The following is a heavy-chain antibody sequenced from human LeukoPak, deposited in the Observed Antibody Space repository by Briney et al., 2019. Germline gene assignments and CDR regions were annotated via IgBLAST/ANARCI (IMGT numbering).Heavy chain of an antibody. Sequence: SQTLSLTCTVSGGSISSGGYYWSWIRQHPGKGLGWIGYIYYSGSTYYNPSLKSRVTISVDTSKNQFSLKLSSVTAADTAVYYCARVGFYYGSASVYGMDVWGQGTTVTVSS. D-gene: IGHD3-10*01. V-gene: IGHV4-31*03. CDR1: GGSISSGGYY. J-gene: IGHJ6*02. CDR3: ARVGFYYGSASVYGMDV. CDR2: IYYSGST.